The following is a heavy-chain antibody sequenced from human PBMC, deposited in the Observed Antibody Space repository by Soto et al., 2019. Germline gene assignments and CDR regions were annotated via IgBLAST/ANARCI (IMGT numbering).Heavy chain of an antibody. CDR1: GGTFSSYT. D-gene: IGHD3-16*01. CDR3: AREGGRRGQGY. CDR2: IIPILGIA. Sequence: GASVKVSCKASGGTFSSYTISWVRQAPGQGLEWMGRIIPILGIANYAQKFQGRVTITADKSTSTAYMELSSLRSEDTAVYYCAREGGRRGQGYWGQGTLVTVSS. J-gene: IGHJ4*02. V-gene: IGHV1-69*04.